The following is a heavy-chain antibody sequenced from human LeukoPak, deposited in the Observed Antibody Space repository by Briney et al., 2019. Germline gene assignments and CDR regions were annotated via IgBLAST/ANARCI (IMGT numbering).Heavy chain of an antibody. J-gene: IGHJ6*02. V-gene: IGHV4-59*01. CDR1: GGSISSYY. CDR3: ASTVPPMVNYYGMDV. Sequence: SETLSLTCTVSGGSISSYYWSWIRQPPGKGLEWIGYIYYSGSTNCNPSLKSRVTISVDTSKNQFSLKLSSVTAADTAVYYCASTVPPMVNYYGMDVWGQGTTVTVSS. CDR2: IYYSGST. D-gene: IGHD4-11*01.